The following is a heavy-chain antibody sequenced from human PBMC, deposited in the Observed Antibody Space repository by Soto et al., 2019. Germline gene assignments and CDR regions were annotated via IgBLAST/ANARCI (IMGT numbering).Heavy chain of an antibody. D-gene: IGHD3-22*01. CDR2: LWDDGNRK. CDR1: GFTLTRYG. Sequence: QVQLVESGGGVVQPGTSLRLSCAASGFTLTRYGMHWVRQAPGKGLEWVAVLWDDGNRKYYADSVKGRFTPSRDTSTNKIYMQRNSLRAEDTAVYYCARDVATRGHYYKFYYGVQGTLVTVSS. CDR3: ARDVATRGHYYKFYY. V-gene: IGHV3-33*01. J-gene: IGHJ4*02.